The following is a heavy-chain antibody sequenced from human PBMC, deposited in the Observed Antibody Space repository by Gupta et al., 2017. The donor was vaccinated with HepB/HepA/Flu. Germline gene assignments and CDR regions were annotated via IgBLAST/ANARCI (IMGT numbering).Heavy chain of an antibody. CDR3: ARDQGWLQYHD. CDR1: GFTFSDHY. D-gene: IGHD5-12*01. V-gene: IGHV3-11*01. J-gene: IGHJ4*02. Sequence: QVQLVESGGGLVKPGGSLRLSCAASGFTFSDHYMSWVRQAPGKGLEWVSYISKSGTMIYYADSVKGRFTISRDNAKNSVYLQMNSLRAEDTAVYYCARDQGWLQYHDWGQGTLVTVSS. CDR2: ISKSGTMI.